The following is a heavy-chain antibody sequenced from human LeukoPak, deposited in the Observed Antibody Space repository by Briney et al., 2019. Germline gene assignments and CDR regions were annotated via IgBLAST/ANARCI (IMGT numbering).Heavy chain of an antibody. CDR1: GGSLSSSSYY. CDR3: ARHWIVVVPAAITPPDSNPASSWFDP. D-gene: IGHD2-2*02. J-gene: IGHJ5*02. Sequence: PSETLSLTCTVSGGSLSSSSYYWRWLRQPPGKGREWLGSIYYSGSTYYNPPVKSRVTISVDTTKNQFSLKLSSVTAADTAVYYCARHWIVVVPAAITPPDSNPASSWFDPWGQGTLVTVSS. CDR2: IYYSGST. V-gene: IGHV4-39*01.